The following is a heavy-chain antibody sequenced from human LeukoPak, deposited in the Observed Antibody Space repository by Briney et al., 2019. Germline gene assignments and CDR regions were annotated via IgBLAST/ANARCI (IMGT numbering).Heavy chain of an antibody. V-gene: IGHV4-59*08. D-gene: IGHD4-11*01. CDR3: ARHGGAYSFDY. CDR1: GGSIISFY. Sequence: PSETLSLTCTVSGGSIISFYWSWIRQPPGKGLEWIGYIYYSGSTNYNPSLKSRVSISVDTSKNQFSLNLSSVTAADTAVYYCARHGGAYSFDYWGQGTLVTVSS. CDR2: IYYSGST. J-gene: IGHJ4*02.